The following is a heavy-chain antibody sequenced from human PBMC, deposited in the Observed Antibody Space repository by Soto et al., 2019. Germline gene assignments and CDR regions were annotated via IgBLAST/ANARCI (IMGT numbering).Heavy chain of an antibody. CDR2: IIPIFGTA. D-gene: IGHD3-22*01. CDR1: GGTFSSYA. Sequence: QVQLVQSGAEVKKPGSSVKVSCKASGGTFSSYAISWVRQAPGQGLEWMGGIIPIFGTANYAQKFQGRVTITADESTSTAYMELSSLTSEDTAVYYCAGYDSSGYSEGVDYWGQGTLVTVSS. V-gene: IGHV1-69*01. CDR3: AGYDSSGYSEGVDY. J-gene: IGHJ4*02.